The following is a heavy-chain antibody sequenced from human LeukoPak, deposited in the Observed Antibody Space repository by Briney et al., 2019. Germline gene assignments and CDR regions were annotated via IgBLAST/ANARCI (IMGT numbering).Heavy chain of an antibody. CDR3: ARGSGNYWFDP. CDR2: INPNSGDT. Sequence: ASVKVSCKASGYTFTAYYMHWVRQAPGQGLEWMGWINPNSGDTNYAQKFQGRVTMTRATSISTAYMEMSRLRSDDTAVYYCARGSGNYWFDPWGQGTLVTVSS. V-gene: IGHV1-2*02. D-gene: IGHD1-26*01. CDR1: GYTFTAYY. J-gene: IGHJ5*02.